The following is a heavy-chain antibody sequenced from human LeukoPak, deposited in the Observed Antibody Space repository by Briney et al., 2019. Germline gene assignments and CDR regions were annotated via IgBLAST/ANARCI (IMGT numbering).Heavy chain of an antibody. CDR2: INHRGST. V-gene: IGHV4-34*01. J-gene: IGHJ4*02. D-gene: IGHD3-10*01. CDR3: ARRLLYFGDPDY. Sequence: SSETLSLTCAVYGGSFSGYYWNWIRQPPRRGLEWIGEINHRGSTTYNPSLESRVTISVDTSKNQFSLRLSSVTAADTAVYYCARRLLYFGDPDYWGQGTLVTVSS. CDR1: GGSFSGYY.